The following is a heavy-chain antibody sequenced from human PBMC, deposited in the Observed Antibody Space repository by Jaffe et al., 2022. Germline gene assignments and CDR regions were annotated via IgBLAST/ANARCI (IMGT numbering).Heavy chain of an antibody. CDR3: AKDPSGWGYCSGGSCYRYPPDY. J-gene: IGHJ4*02. CDR1: GFTFSSYG. D-gene: IGHD2-15*01. Sequence: QVQLVESGGGVVQPGGSLRLSCAASGFTFSSYGMHWVRQAPGKGLEWVAFIRYDGSNKYYADSVKGRFTISRDNSKNTLYLQMNSLRAEDTAVYYCAKDPSGWGYCSGGSCYRYPPDYWGQGTLVTVSS. V-gene: IGHV3-30*02. CDR2: IRYDGSNK.